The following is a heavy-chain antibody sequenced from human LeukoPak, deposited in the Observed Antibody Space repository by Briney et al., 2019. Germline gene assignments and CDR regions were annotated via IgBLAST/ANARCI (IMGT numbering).Heavy chain of an antibody. CDR2: IRYDGSNK. Sequence: GGSLRLSCATSGFTFNSYGMHWVRQAPGKGLEWVAFIRYDGSNKYYADSVKGRFTISRDNSKNTVYLQMNSLRAEDTAVYYCAKDQEFLNYYDSSGRPDAFDIWGQGTMVTVSS. CDR3: AKDQEFLNYYDSSGRPDAFDI. CDR1: GFTFNSYG. V-gene: IGHV3-30*02. D-gene: IGHD3-22*01. J-gene: IGHJ3*02.